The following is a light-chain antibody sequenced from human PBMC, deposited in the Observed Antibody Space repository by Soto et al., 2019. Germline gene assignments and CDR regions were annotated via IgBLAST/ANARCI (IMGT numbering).Light chain of an antibody. V-gene: IGKV3-20*01. J-gene: IGKJ1*01. CDR1: QSVSGSY. Sequence: VLTQSPGTLSLSPGERATLSCRASQSVSGSYLAWYQQKPGQAPRLLIYGASSRATGIPDRFSGSGSGTDFTLTISRLEPEVFAVYYCQQYGSSPTWTFGQGTRVDIK. CDR3: QQYGSSPTWT. CDR2: GAS.